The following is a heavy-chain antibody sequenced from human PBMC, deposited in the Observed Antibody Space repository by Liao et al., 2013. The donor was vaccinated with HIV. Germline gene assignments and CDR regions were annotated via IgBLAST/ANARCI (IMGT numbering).Heavy chain of an antibody. CDR3: ARGGALDV. D-gene: IGHD6-25*01. J-gene: IGHJ3*01. CDR1: GGSIRSSSYY. CDR2: MYYSGST. V-gene: IGHV4-39*07. Sequence: QLQLQESGPGLVKPSETLSLTCTVSGGSIRSSSYYWGWIRQPPGKGLEWIGSMYYSGSTYYNPSLQSRVTISADTSKNQFSLQLTSVTAADTAMYYCARGGALDVWGRGTTVIVS.